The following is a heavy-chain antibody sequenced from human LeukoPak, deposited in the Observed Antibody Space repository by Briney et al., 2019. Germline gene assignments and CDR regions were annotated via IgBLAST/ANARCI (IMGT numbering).Heavy chain of an antibody. V-gene: IGHV5-51*01. CDR3: ARLIRGATSHYYYMDV. CDR1: GYSFTSYW. Sequence: GESLQISCKGSGYSFTSYWIGWVRQLPGKGLEWMGIIYPGDSDTRYSPSFQGQVTISADKSISTAYLQWSSLKASDTAMYYCARLIRGATSHYYYMDVWGKGTTVTVSS. J-gene: IGHJ6*03. D-gene: IGHD1-26*01. CDR2: IYPGDSDT.